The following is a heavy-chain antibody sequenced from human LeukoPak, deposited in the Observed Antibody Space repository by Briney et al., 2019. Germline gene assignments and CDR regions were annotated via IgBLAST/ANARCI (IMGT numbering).Heavy chain of an antibody. D-gene: IGHD6-13*01. V-gene: IGHV3-74*03. CDR1: GFTFSSQW. Sequence: GGSLRLSCVASGFTFSSQWMQWVRHPPGKGLVWVSHINSDGRSTMYADSVKGRFTISRDNAKNTLYLQMNSLRVEDTAVYYCVRGTAGYWGQGTLVTVSS. CDR3: VRGTAGY. CDR2: INSDGRST. J-gene: IGHJ4*02.